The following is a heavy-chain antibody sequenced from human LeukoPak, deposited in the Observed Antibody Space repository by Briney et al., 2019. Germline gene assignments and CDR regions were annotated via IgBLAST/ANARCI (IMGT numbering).Heavy chain of an antibody. CDR1: GGSISSGGYY. V-gene: IGHV4-31*03. J-gene: IGHJ5*02. CDR3: ARSYYGSGSYYPNWFDP. CDR2: IYYSGST. Sequence: SETPSLTCTVSGGSISSGGYYWSWIRQHPGKGLEWIGYIYYSGSTYYNPSLKSRLTISVDTSENQCSLKLSSVTAADTAVYYCARSYYGSGSYYPNWFDPWGQGTLVTVSS. D-gene: IGHD3-10*01.